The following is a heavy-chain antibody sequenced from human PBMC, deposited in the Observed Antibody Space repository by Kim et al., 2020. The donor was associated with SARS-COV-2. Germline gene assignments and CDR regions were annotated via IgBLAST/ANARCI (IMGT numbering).Heavy chain of an antibody. CDR2: ISGSGGST. Sequence: GGSLRLSCAASGFTFSSYAMSWVRQAPGKGLEWVSAISGSGGSTYYADSVKGRFTISRDNSKNTLYLQMNSLRAEDTAVYYCAKDPPLYSSRAGFYFDYWGQGTLVTVSS. CDR1: GFTFSSYA. J-gene: IGHJ4*02. V-gene: IGHV3-23*01. CDR3: AKDPPLYSSRAGFYFDY. D-gene: IGHD6-13*01.